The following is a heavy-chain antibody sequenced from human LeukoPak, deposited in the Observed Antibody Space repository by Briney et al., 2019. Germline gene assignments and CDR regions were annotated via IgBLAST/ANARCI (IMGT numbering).Heavy chain of an antibody. D-gene: IGHD5-18*01. CDR1: GFTFRGYW. CDR3: AKGGYINGYDY. J-gene: IGHJ4*02. V-gene: IGHV3-7*01. Sequence: PGGSLRLSCAASGFTFRGYWMTWVRQAPGKGLEWVANINQDGSKEYYLDSVKGRFTISRDNDKNSLYLQVNSLRAEDTAVYYCAKGGYINGYDYWGQGTLVTVSS. CDR2: INQDGSKE.